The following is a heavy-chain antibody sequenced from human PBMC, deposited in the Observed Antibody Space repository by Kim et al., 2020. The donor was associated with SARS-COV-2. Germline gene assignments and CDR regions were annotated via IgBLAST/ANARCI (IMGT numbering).Heavy chain of an antibody. CDR3: AKGDHYEILPGYYRGYYYYGMDG. D-gene: IGHD3-9*01. V-gene: IGHV3-23*01. CDR1: GFTFSSYA. CDR2: ISGSGGST. J-gene: IGHJ6*02. Sequence: GGSLRLSCAASGFTFSSYAMSWVRQAPGKGLEWVSAISGSGGSTYYADSVKGRFTISRDNSKNTLYLQMNSLRAEDTAVYYCAKGDHYEILPGYYRGYYYYGMDGWGQGTTVTVSS.